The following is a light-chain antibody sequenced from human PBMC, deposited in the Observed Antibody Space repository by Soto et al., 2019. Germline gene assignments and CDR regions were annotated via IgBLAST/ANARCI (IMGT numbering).Light chain of an antibody. J-gene: IGLJ7*01. V-gene: IGLV4-69*01. CDR3: QTWGTGYAV. Sequence: QSVLTQSPSASASLGASVKLTCTLSSWHSTYTIAWHQQQPEKGPRYLMNINSDGSHTKGDGIPDRFSGSSSGAERYLTIASLQSEDEADYYCQTWGTGYAVFGGGTQLTVL. CDR1: SWHSTYT. CDR2: INSDGSH.